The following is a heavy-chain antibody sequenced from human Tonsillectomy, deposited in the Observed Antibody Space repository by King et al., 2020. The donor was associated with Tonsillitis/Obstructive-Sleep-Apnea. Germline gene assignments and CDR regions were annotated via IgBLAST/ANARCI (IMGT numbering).Heavy chain of an antibody. V-gene: IGHV3-48*03. D-gene: IGHD6-19*01. CDR1: GFIFSSYE. CDR2: ISSSGSII. CDR3: AGNSGSYTSGWSLASDY. J-gene: IGHJ4*02. Sequence: VQLVESGGGLVQPGGSLRLSCAASGFIFSSYEMNWVRQAPGKGLEWVSYISSSGSIIYYADSVKGRLTISRDNAKNSLYLQMNSLRAEDTAVYYCAGNSGSYTSGWSLASDYWGQGTLVTVSS.